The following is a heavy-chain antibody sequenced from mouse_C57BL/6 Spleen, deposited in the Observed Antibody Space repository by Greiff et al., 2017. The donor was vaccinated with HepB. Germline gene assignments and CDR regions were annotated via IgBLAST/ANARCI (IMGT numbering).Heavy chain of an antibody. J-gene: IGHJ2*01. CDR1: GFNIKDDY. CDR3: TTSVADY. CDR2: IDPENGDT. D-gene: IGHD1-1*01. V-gene: IGHV14-4*01. Sequence: VQLKESGAELVRPGASVKLSCTASGFNIKDDYMHWVKQRPEQGLEWIGWIDPENGDTEYASKFQGKATITADTSSNTAYLQLSSLTSEDTAVYYCTTSVADYWGQGTTLTVSS.